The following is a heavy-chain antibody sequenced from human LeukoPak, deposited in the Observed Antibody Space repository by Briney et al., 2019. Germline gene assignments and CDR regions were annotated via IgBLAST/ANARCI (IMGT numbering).Heavy chain of an antibody. CDR1: GGYISSRSYS. D-gene: IGHD2-2*01. CDR2: FHYSGST. Sequence: SETLSLTCSVSGGYISSRSYSWGWIRHSPGKGLEWIGNFHYSGSTYYNPSLKSRVTISVDRSKNQFSLKLSSVTAADTAVYYCARSPFNIVVVPAAINGYMDVWGKGTTVTVSS. V-gene: IGHV4-39*07. J-gene: IGHJ6*03. CDR3: ARSPFNIVVVPAAINGYMDV.